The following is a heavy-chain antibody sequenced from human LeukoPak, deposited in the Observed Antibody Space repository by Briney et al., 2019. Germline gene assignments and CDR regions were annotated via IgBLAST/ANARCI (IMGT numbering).Heavy chain of an antibody. V-gene: IGHV3-21*01. D-gene: IGHD3-3*01. J-gene: IGHJ3*02. Sequence: GGSLRLSCAASGFTSSSYSMSWVRQAPGKGLEWVSSISSSSSYIYYADSVKGRFTISRDNAKNSLYLQMNSLRAEDTAVYYCARDRRASRITIFGVPSGAFDIWGQGTMVTVSS. CDR3: ARDRRASRITIFGVPSGAFDI. CDR2: ISSSSSYI. CDR1: GFTSSSYS.